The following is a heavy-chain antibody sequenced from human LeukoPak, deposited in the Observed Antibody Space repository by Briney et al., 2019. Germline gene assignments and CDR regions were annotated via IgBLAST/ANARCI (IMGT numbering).Heavy chain of an antibody. Sequence: PGGSLRLSCAASGFMFDDYGMSWVRQAPGKGLEWVSGIKWDGGNTGYADSVKGRFTISRDNAKNSLYLQMNSLRAEDTAVYYCARSYCGGDCHSPAYWGQGTLVTLSS. CDR3: ARSYCGGDCHSPAY. D-gene: IGHD2-21*02. CDR2: IKWDGGNT. CDR1: GFMFDDYG. V-gene: IGHV3-20*04. J-gene: IGHJ4*02.